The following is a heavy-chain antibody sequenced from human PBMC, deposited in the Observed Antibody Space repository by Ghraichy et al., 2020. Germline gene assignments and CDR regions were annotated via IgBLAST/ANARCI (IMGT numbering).Heavy chain of an antibody. Sequence: ASVKVSCKASGYTFTGYYMHWVREAPGQGLEWMGWINPNSGGTNYAQKVQGRVTMTRDTSISTAYMELSRLRSDDTAVYYFARGDSYYYYYGMDVWGQGTTVTVSS. V-gene: IGHV1-2*02. J-gene: IGHJ6*02. CDR3: ARGDSYYYYYGMDV. CDR1: GYTFTGYY. D-gene: IGHD3-22*01. CDR2: INPNSGGT.